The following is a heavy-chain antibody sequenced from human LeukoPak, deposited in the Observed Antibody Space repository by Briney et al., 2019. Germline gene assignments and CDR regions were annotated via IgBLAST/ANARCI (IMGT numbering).Heavy chain of an antibody. CDR1: GYSISSGYY. J-gene: IGHJ4*02. CDR2: IYYSGST. Sequence: KPSETLSLTCSVSGYSISSGYYWAWIRQPPGKGLEWIGSIYYSGSTYYNPSMKSRVTISVDTSKNQFSLKLSSVTAADAAVYYCARKSIAARPFDYWGQGTLVTVAS. D-gene: IGHD6-6*01. V-gene: IGHV4-38-2*02. CDR3: ARKSIAARPFDY.